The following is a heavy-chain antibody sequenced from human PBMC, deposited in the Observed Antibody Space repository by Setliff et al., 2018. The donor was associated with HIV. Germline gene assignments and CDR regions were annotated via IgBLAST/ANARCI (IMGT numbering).Heavy chain of an antibody. V-gene: IGHV4-4*07. CDR3: ARIFGDQGYYYGMDV. D-gene: IGHD3-3*01. CDR2: VSSRGDT. CDR1: DSGTYY. Sequence: SETLSLTCTVSDSGTYYWSWIRQPAGKGLEWIGRVSSRGDTNYNPSLKSRVTMSVDTSKNHSSLKLRSVTAADTAVYYCARIFGDQGYYYGMDVWGQGTTVTVSS. J-gene: IGHJ6*02.